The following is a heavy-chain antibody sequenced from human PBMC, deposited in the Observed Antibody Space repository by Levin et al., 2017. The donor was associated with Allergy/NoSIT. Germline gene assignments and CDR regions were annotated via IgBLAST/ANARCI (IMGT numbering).Heavy chain of an antibody. J-gene: IGHJ6*03. V-gene: IGHV3-21*01. CDR1: GFTFSSYS. D-gene: IGHD3-16*01. CDR3: ARGAGLYYYYYMDV. CDR2: ISSSSSYI. Sequence: GESLKISCAASGFTFSSYSMNWVRQAPGKGLEWVSSISSSSSYIYYADSVKGRFTISRDNAKNSLYLQMNSLRAEDTAVYYCARGAGLYYYYYMDVWGKGTTVTVSS.